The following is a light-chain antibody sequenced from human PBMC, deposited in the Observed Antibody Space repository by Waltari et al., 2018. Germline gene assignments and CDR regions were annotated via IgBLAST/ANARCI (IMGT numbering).Light chain of an antibody. CDR3: QLRSSWPIT. CDR1: ESVGSK. J-gene: IGKJ3*01. Sequence: EIVLTQSPATLSMSAGERATLSCRASESVGSKVTWYQQKRGQAPRLLVYDASYRASGIPPRFSGSGSGTDFTLTISSLEPDDFAVYYCQLRSSWPITFGPGTKVDFK. CDR2: DAS. V-gene: IGKV3-11*01.